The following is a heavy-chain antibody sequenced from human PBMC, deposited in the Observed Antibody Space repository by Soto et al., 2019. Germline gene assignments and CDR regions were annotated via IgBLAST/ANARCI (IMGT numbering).Heavy chain of an antibody. V-gene: IGHV4-34*01. Sequence: TSETLSLTCAVYGGSFSGYYWSWIRQPPGKGLEWIGEINHSGSTNYNPSLKSRVTISVDTSKNQFSLKLSSVTAADTAVYYCARGAHYYGSGSYYNYYYYYYGMDVWGQGTTVTVSS. D-gene: IGHD3-10*01. CDR2: INHSGST. CDR1: GGSFSGYY. J-gene: IGHJ6*02. CDR3: ARGAHYYGSGSYYNYYYYYYGMDV.